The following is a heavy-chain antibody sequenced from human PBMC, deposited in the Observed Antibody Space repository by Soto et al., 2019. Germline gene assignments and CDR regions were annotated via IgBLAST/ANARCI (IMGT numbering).Heavy chain of an antibody. J-gene: IGHJ6*03. CDR3: ARVHQYSSDLRGYYYMDV. CDR1: GYTFTSYG. V-gene: IGHV1-18*01. Sequence: ASVKVSCKASGYTFTSYGISWVRQAPGQGLEWMGWISAYNGNTNYAQKLQGRVTMTTDTSTSTAYMELRSLRSDDTAVYYCARVHQYSSDLRGYYYMDVWGKGTTVTVSS. CDR2: ISAYNGNT. D-gene: IGHD6-19*01.